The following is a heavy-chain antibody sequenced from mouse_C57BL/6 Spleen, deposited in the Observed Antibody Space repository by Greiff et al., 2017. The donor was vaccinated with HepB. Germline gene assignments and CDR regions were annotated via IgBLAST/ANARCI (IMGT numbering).Heavy chain of an antibody. Sequence: EVQLVESGGGLVQPGGSLKLSCAASGFTFSDYYMYWVRQTPEKRLEWVAYISNGGGSTYYTDTVKGRFTISRDNAKNTLYLQMSRLKSEDTAMYYCAGGGYDYDGYAMDYWGQGTSVTVSS. CDR3: AGGGYDYDGYAMDY. D-gene: IGHD2-4*01. V-gene: IGHV5-12*01. CDR2: ISNGGGST. J-gene: IGHJ4*01. CDR1: GFTFSDYY.